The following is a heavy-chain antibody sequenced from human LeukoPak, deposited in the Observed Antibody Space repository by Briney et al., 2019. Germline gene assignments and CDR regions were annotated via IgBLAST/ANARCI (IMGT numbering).Heavy chain of an antibody. CDR3: ARHPEPGYCSSTSCHESYFDY. D-gene: IGHD2-2*01. J-gene: IGHJ4*02. CDR1: GFTFSSCA. Sequence: GGSLRLSCAASGFTFSSCAMSWVRQAPGKGLEWVSAISGRGGRPYYADSVEGRFTISRDNSKNTLYLQMNSLRAEDTAVYYCARHPEPGYCSSTSCHESYFDYWGQGTLVTVSS. V-gene: IGHV3-23*01. CDR2: ISGRGGRP.